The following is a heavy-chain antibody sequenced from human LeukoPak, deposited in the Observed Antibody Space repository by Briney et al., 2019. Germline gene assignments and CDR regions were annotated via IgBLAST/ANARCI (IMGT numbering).Heavy chain of an antibody. D-gene: IGHD2/OR15-2a*01. CDR1: GGSSSSNY. J-gene: IGHJ4*02. V-gene: IGHV4-59*01. CDR2: VYYSGTT. CDR3: ARGSGSYFPFDS. Sequence: SETLSLTCTVSGGSSSSNYWNWIRQPPGKGLQWIGYVYYSGTTNYNPSLKSRVTISVDASKNQFSLKVTSVTVADTAVYYCARGSGSYFPFDSWGQGTLVTVSS.